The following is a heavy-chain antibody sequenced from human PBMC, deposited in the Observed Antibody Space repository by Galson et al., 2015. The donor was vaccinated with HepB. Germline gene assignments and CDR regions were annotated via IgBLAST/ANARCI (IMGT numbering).Heavy chain of an antibody. J-gene: IGHJ6*04. V-gene: IGHV1-69*13. D-gene: IGHD5-12*01. CDR2: IIPIFATA. Sequence: SVKVSCKASRGTFSTYAISWVRQAPGQGLEWMGGIIPIFATANYAQKFQGRVTLTADESTSTAYMEQRSLRFEDTAIYYCAIHKAYSGYDLAFNFHYRVDVWGKGTTVTVSS. CDR3: AIHKAYSGYDLAFNFHYRVDV. CDR1: RGTFSTYA.